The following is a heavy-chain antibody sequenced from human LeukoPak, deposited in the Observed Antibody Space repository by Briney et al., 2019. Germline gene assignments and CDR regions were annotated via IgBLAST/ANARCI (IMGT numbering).Heavy chain of an antibody. CDR1: GGSISSYY. J-gene: IGHJ6*03. CDR3: AKAGNWGGYYYYLDV. V-gene: IGHV4-59*01. Sequence: RPSETLSLTCTVSGGSISSYYWSWIRQPPGKGLEWIGYIYYSGSTNYNPSLKSRVTISVDTSKNQFSLKLSSVTAADTAVYYCAKAGNWGGYYYYLDVWGKGATVTVSS. CDR2: IYYSGST. D-gene: IGHD7-27*01.